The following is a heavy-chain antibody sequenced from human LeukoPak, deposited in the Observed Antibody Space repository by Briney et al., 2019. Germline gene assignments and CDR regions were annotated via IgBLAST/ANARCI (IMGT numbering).Heavy chain of an antibody. V-gene: IGHV7-4-1*02. D-gene: IGHD3-22*01. Sequence: ASVKVSCKASGYTFTSYAMNWVRQAPGQGLEWMGWINTNTGDPTYAQGFTGRFVFSLDTSVSTAYLQISSLKAEDTAVYYCARVVRGSSGYRYYFDYWGQGTLVSVSS. CDR2: INTNTGDP. J-gene: IGHJ4*02. CDR3: ARVVRGSSGYRYYFDY. CDR1: GYTFTSYA.